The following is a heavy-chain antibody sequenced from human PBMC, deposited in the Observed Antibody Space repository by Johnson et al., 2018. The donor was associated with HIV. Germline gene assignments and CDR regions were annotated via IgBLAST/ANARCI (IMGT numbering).Heavy chain of an antibody. V-gene: IGHV3-30*18. CDR2: ILHDGSNK. CDR1: GFTFSNYW. CDR3: AKGIAAAASGAFDI. D-gene: IGHD6-13*01. Sequence: QVQLMESGGGLVQPGGSLTLSCAASGFTFSNYWMTWVRQAPGKGLEWVAVILHDGSNKYYADSVKGRFTISRDNSKNTLYLQMNSLRAEDTAVYYCAKGIAAAASGAFDIWGQGTMVTVSS. J-gene: IGHJ3*02.